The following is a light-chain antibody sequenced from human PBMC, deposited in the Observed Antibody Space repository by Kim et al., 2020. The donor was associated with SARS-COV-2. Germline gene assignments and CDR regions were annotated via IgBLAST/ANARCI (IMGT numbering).Light chain of an antibody. CDR1: QSVLYSSNNKNY. Sequence: DIVMTQSPDSLAVSLGERATINCKSSQSVLYSSNNKNYLAWYQQKPGQPPKLLIYWASTRESGVPDRFSGSGSGTDFTLTSSTLQPEDVAVYYCQQNYNTPYTFGQGTKLEI. V-gene: IGKV4-1*01. CDR3: QQNYNTPYT. J-gene: IGKJ2*01. CDR2: WAS.